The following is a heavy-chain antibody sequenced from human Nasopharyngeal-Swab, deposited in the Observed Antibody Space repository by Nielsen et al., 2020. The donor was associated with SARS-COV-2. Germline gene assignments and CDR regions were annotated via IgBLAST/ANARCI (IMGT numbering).Heavy chain of an antibody. CDR3: ARRNGYYYDSSGPGLDAFDI. J-gene: IGHJ3*02. CDR1: GFTFSSYA. D-gene: IGHD3-22*01. Sequence: GESLKISCAASGFTFSSYAMHWVRQAPGKGLEWVAVISYDGSNKYYADSVKGRFTISSDNSKNTLYLQMNSLRAEDTAVYYCARRNGYYYDSSGPGLDAFDIWGQGTMVTVSS. CDR2: ISYDGSNK. V-gene: IGHV3-30-3*01.